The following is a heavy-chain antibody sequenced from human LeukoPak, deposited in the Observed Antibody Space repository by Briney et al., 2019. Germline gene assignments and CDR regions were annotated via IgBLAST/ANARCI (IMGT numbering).Heavy chain of an antibody. Sequence: GGSLRLSCAASGFTFRSYWMSWVRQAPGKGLEWVANIKEDGSEKTYVDSVKGRFTISRDNAKNSLFLQMDSLRAEDTAIYYCVRAGSYNWFDPWGQGTLVPVSS. CDR3: VRAGSYNWFDP. V-gene: IGHV3-7*01. CDR1: GFTFRSYW. CDR2: IKEDGSEK. J-gene: IGHJ5*02.